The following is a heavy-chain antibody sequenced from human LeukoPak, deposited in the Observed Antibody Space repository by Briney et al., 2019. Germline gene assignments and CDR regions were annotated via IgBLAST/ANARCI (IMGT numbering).Heavy chain of an antibody. J-gene: IGHJ4*02. V-gene: IGHV1-18*01. CDR3: AREGSDCSGGSCYLFSYFDY. Sequence: ASVKVSCKASGYTFTSYGISWVRQAPGQGLEWMGWISAYNGNTNYAQKLQGRVTMTTDTSTSTAYMELRSLRSDDTAVYYCAREGSDCSGGSCYLFSYFDYWGQGILVTVSS. CDR1: GYTFTSYG. CDR2: ISAYNGNT. D-gene: IGHD2-15*01.